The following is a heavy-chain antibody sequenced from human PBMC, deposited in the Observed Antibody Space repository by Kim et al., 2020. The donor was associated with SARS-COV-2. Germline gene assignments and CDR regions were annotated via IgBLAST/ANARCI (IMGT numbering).Heavy chain of an antibody. CDR2: ISGSGGST. CDR3: AKWEAYGGYDSRPYYFDY. CDR1: GFTFSSYA. J-gene: IGHJ4*02. D-gene: IGHD5-12*01. Sequence: GGSLRLSCAASGFTFSSYAMSWVRKAPGKGLEWVSAISGSGGSTYYADSVKGRFTISRDNSKNTLYLQMNSLRAEDTAVYYCAKWEAYGGYDSRPYYFDYWGQGTLVTVSS. V-gene: IGHV3-23*01.